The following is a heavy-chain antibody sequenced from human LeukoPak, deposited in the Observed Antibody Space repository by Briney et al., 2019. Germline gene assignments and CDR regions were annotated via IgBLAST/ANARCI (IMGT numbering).Heavy chain of an antibody. V-gene: IGHV1-18*04. CDR1: GYTFPDSY. CDR2: ISAYNGDS. CDR3: ASGWSGYFASLDY. D-gene: IGHD3-3*01. J-gene: IGHJ4*02. Sequence: GASVKVSCKASGYTFPDSYMHWVRQARGQGLEWMGWISAYNGDSDYAQNLQGRVTMTTDPSTSTAFMELRSLRSDDTAVYYCASGWSGYFASLDYWGQGTLVTVAS.